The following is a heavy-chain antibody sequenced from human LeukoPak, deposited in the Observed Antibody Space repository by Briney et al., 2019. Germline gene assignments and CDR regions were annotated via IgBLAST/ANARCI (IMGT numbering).Heavy chain of an antibody. D-gene: IGHD6-19*01. Sequence: SETLSLTCAVYGGSFSGYYWSWIRQPPGKGLEWIGEINHSGSTNYNPSLESRVTMSVDTSKNQFSLNLSSVTAADTAVYYCARRQWLVQDYWGQGTLVTVSS. V-gene: IGHV4-34*01. CDR1: GGSFSGYY. CDR3: ARRQWLVQDY. CDR2: INHSGST. J-gene: IGHJ4*02.